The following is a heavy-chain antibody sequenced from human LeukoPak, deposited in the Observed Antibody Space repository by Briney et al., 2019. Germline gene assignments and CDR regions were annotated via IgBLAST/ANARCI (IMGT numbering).Heavy chain of an antibody. D-gene: IGHD6-6*01. CDR2: MSNDGSIK. V-gene: IGHV3-30-3*01. J-gene: IGHJ6*02. CDR3: ARFGTSSNYYYYFGMDV. Sequence: GGSLRLSCAASGSTFSAYTIHWVRQAPGKGLEWVAVMSNDGSIKKYANSVKGRFTISRDNSKNTLFLQMNSLRAEDTAVYYCARFGTSSNYYYYFGMDVWGQGTTVTVSS. CDR1: GSTFSAYT.